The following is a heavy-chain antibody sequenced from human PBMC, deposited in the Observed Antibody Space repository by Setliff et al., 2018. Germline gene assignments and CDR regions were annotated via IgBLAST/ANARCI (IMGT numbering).Heavy chain of an antibody. CDR1: GFTSNMYG. V-gene: IGHV3-30*02. D-gene: IGHD3-22*01. CDR2: IRHDGTNE. J-gene: IGHJ4*02. CDR3: AKDTHYYASSGYYCFDF. Sequence: GGSLRLSCAASGFTSNMYGVHWVRQAPGKGLEWVAYIRHDGTNENCADSVKGRFTVSRDNSRNTLFLQMNSLRTEDTAVYYCAKDTHYYASSGYYCFDFWGQGTLVTVSS.